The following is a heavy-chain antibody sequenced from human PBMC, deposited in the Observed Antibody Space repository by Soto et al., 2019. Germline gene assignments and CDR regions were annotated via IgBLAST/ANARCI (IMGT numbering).Heavy chain of an antibody. Sequence: SETLSLTCTVSGGSISSSSYYWGWIRQPPGKGLEWIGSIYYSGSTYYNPSLKSRVTISVDTSKNQFSLKLSSVTAADTAVYYCARFLAVAGINYYYYGMDVWGQGTTVTVSS. CDR3: ARFLAVAGINYYYYGMDV. CDR1: GGSISSSSYY. V-gene: IGHV4-39*07. J-gene: IGHJ6*02. CDR2: IYYSGST. D-gene: IGHD6-19*01.